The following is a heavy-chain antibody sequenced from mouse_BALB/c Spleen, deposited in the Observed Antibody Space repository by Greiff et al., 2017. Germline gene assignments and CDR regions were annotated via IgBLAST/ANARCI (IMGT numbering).Heavy chain of an antibody. CDR3: ASEQYGNSFAY. CDR2: INPYNGAT. D-gene: IGHD2-10*02. CDR1: GYSFTGYY. V-gene: IGHV1-26*01. J-gene: IGHJ3*01. Sequence: EVQLQQSGPELVKPGASVKISCKASGYSFTGYYMHWVKQSHVKSLEWIGRINPYNGATSYNQNFKDKASLTVDKSSSTAYMELHSLTSEDSAVYYCASEQYGNSFAYWGQGTLVTVSA.